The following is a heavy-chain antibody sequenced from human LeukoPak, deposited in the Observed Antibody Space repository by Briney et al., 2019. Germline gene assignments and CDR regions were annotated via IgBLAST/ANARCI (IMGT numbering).Heavy chain of an antibody. CDR1: GFTFSSYS. Sequence: PGGSLRLSCAAYGFTFSSYSMNWVRQAPGKGLVWVSRIDSDGSSTSYADSVKGRFTISRDNAKNTLYLQMNSLRAEDTAVYYCARDRPTLLWFGDADSPDAFDIWGQGTMVTVSS. V-gene: IGHV3-74*01. CDR2: IDSDGSST. CDR3: ARDRPTLLWFGDADSPDAFDI. D-gene: IGHD3-10*01. J-gene: IGHJ3*02.